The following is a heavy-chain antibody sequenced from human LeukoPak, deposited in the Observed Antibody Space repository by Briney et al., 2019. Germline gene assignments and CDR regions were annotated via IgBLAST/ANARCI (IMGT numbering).Heavy chain of an antibody. D-gene: IGHD4-23*01. V-gene: IGHV3-66*01. CDR2: IYSGGST. CDR3: ARGGSPVDYYYYMDV. Sequence: PGGSLRLSCAASGFTVSSNYMSWGRQAPGKGLEWVSVIYSGGSTYYADSVKGRFTISRDNSKNTLYLQMNSLRAEDTAVYYCARGGSPVDYYYYMDVWGKGTTVTVSS. CDR1: GFTVSSNY. J-gene: IGHJ6*03.